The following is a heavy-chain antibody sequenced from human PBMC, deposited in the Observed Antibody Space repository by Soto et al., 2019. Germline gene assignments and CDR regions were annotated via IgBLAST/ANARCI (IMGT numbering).Heavy chain of an antibody. CDR3: ARAPVSWSGYYSNPHFDY. J-gene: IGHJ4*02. D-gene: IGHD3-3*01. CDR1: GFTFSSYW. Sequence: GGSLRLSCAASGFTFSSYWMSWVHQAPGKGLEWVANIKQDGSEKYYVDSVKGRFTISRDNAKNSLYLQMNSLRAEDTAVYYCARAPVSWSGYYSNPHFDYWGQGTLVTVSS. CDR2: IKQDGSEK. V-gene: IGHV3-7*01.